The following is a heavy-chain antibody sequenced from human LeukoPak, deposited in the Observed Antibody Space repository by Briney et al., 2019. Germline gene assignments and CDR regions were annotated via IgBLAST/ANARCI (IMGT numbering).Heavy chain of an antibody. Sequence: SETLSLTCAVYGGSFSGYYWSWIRQPPGKGLEWIGEINHSGSTNYNPSLKSRVTISVDTSKNQFSLKLSSVTAADTAVYYCASPDYGDYAPHPYYYYGMDVWGQGTTVTVSS. D-gene: IGHD4-17*01. V-gene: IGHV4-34*01. J-gene: IGHJ6*02. CDR1: GGSFSGYY. CDR2: INHSGST. CDR3: ASPDYGDYAPHPYYYYGMDV.